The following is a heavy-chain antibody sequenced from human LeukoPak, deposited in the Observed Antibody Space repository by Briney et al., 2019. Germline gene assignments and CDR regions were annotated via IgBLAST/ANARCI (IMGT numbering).Heavy chain of an antibody. V-gene: IGHV1-69*04. CDR1: GGTFSSYA. D-gene: IGHD3-3*01. CDR3: ARDREFWSGYYQEYYYYSMDV. Sequence: GASVKVSCKASGGTFSSYAISWVRQAPGQGLEWMGRIIPILGIANYAQKFQGRVTITADKSTSTAYMELSSLRSEDTAVYYCARDREFWSGYYQEYYYYSMDVWGQGTTVTVSS. CDR2: IIPILGIA. J-gene: IGHJ6*02.